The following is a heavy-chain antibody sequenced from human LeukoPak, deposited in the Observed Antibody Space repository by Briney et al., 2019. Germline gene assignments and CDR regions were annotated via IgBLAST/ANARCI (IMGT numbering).Heavy chain of an antibody. J-gene: IGHJ4*02. D-gene: IGHD3-16*02. V-gene: IGHV4-31*03. CDR2: IYYSGST. CDR3: ARGSDFVWGSYRPYFDY. Sequence: SETLSLTCTVSGGSISSGGYYWSWIRQHPGKGLEWIGYIYYSGSTYYNPSLKSRVTISVDTSKNQFSLKLSSVTAADTAVYYCARGSDFVWGSYRPYFDYWGQGTLVTVSS. CDR1: GGSISSGGYY.